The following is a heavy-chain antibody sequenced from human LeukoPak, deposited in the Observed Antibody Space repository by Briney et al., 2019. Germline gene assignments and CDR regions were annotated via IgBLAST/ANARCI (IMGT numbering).Heavy chain of an antibody. CDR3: AHQGIAVAGLGY. D-gene: IGHD6-19*01. CDR2: ISWNSGSI. CDR1: GFTFDDYA. Sequence: QSGGSLRLSCAASGFTFDDYAMHWVRQAPGKGLEWVSGISWNSGSIGYADSVKGRFTISRDNAKNSLYLQMNSLRAEDTALYYCAHQGIAVAGLGYWGQGTLVTVSS. J-gene: IGHJ4*02. V-gene: IGHV3-9*01.